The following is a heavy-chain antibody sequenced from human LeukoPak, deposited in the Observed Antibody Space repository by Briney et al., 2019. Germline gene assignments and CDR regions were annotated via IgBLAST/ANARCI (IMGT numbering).Heavy chain of an antibody. J-gene: IGHJ4*02. D-gene: IGHD3-22*01. CDR1: GYTFTSYG. CDR2: ISAYNGNT. V-gene: IGHV1-18*01. CDR3: ARGGYYYDSRAYYYFDY. Sequence: GASVKVSCKASGYTFTSYGISWVRQAPGQGLEWMGWISAYNGNTNYAQKLQGRVTMTADTSTSIAYMELRSLRSDDTAVYYCARGGYYYDSRAYYYFDYWGQGTLVTVSS.